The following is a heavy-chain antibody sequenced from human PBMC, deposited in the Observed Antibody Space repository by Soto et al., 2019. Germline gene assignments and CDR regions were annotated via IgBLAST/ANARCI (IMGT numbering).Heavy chain of an antibody. Sequence: SETLSLTCAVYGGSFSGYYWSWIRQPPGKGLEWIGEINHSGGTNYNPSLKSRVTISVDTSKNQFSLKLSSVTAADTAVYYCARGGIRFLEWLLRAFDYWGQGTLVTVSS. CDR1: GGSFSGYY. J-gene: IGHJ4*02. CDR3: ARGGIRFLEWLLRAFDY. D-gene: IGHD3-3*01. CDR2: INHSGGT. V-gene: IGHV4-34*01.